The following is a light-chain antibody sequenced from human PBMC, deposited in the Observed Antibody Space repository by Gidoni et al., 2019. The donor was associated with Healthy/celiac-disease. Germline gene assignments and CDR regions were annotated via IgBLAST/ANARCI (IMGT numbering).Light chain of an antibody. Sequence: DIVLTQSLRTLCMSPGERTTLSCRASQSVSSTYLAWYQQKPGQAPRLLIYGASSRATGIPDRFSGSGSGTDFTLTISRLEPEDFAVYYCQQYGSSPYSFGQGTKLEIK. CDR2: GAS. J-gene: IGKJ2*03. V-gene: IGKV3-20*01. CDR1: QSVSSTY. CDR3: QQYGSSPYS.